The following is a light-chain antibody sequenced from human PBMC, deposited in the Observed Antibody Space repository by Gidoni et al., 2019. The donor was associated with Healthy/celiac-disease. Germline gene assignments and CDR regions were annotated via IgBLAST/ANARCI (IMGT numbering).Light chain of an antibody. V-gene: IGLV2-14*01. J-gene: IGLJ2*01. CDR3: SSYTSSSTLGV. Sequence: QSALTQPAAVSGSPGQSITLSCTGTSSDVGGYNYVSWYQQHPGKAPKLMIYEVSNRPSGVSHRFSGSKSGNTASLTISGLQAEDEADYSCSSYTSSSTLGVFGGGTKLTVL. CDR1: SSDVGGYNY. CDR2: EVS.